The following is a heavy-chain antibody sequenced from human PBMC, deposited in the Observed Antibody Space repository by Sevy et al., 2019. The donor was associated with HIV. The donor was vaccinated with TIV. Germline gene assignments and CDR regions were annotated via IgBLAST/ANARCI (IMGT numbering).Heavy chain of an antibody. Sequence: GRSLRLSCAASGFTFSDYYMSWIRQAPGKGLEWISHISGSGSTIYHADSVKGRFTISRDNAKNSLYLQMNSLRAEDTAVYYCARIKGDYDTSGYYASWYHHGMDVWGQGTTVTVSS. V-gene: IGHV3-11*04. CDR2: ISGSGSTI. CDR1: GFTFSDYY. CDR3: ARIKGDYDTSGYYASWYHHGMDV. J-gene: IGHJ6*02. D-gene: IGHD3-22*01.